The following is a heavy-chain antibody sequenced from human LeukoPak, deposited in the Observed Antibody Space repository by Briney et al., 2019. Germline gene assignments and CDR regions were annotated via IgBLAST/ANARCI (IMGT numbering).Heavy chain of an antibody. CDR1: GFTFSSYW. CDR3: AREDSSGYYNWFDP. CDR2: LKQDGSEK. V-gene: IGHV3-7*01. D-gene: IGHD3-22*01. J-gene: IGHJ5*02. Sequence: GGSLRLSCAASGFTFSSYWMSWVRQAPGKGLEWVANLKQDGSEKYYVDSVKGRFTISRDNAKNSLYLQMNSLRAEDTAVYYCAREDSSGYYNWFDPWGQGTLVTVSS.